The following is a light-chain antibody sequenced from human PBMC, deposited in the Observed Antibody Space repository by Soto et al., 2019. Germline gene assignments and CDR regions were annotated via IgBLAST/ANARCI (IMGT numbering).Light chain of an antibody. CDR3: QQYGSSPPIT. J-gene: IGKJ5*01. CDR2: GAS. V-gene: IGKV3-20*01. CDR1: QSVSSSY. Sequence: EIVSTQSPGTLSLSPGERAILSCRAFQSVSSSYLAWCQQKPAQAPRLLIYGASSRATGIPDRFSGSGSGTDFTLTISRLEPEDFAVYYCQQYGSSPPITFGQGTRLEIK.